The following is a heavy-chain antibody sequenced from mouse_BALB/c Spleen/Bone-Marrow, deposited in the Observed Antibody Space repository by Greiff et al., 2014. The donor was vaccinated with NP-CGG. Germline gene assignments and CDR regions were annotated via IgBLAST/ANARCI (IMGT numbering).Heavy chain of an antibody. CDR2: INPSNGGT. CDR3: TRSNYGYWYFDV. Sequence: VQLQQSGAELVKPGASVKLSCKASGYTFSSYYMYWAKQRPGQGLEWIGEINPSNGGTKFNEKFKSKATLTVDKSSSTAYMQLSSLTSEDSAVYYCTRSNYGYWYFDVWGAGTTVTVSS. V-gene: IGHV1S81*02. CDR1: GYTFSSYY. D-gene: IGHD1-1*01. J-gene: IGHJ1*01.